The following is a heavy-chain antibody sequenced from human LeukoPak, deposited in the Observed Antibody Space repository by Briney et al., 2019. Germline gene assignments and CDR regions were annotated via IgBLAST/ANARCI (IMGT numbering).Heavy chain of an antibody. D-gene: IGHD3-10*01. J-gene: IGHJ5*02. CDR3: ARDRRGSGKRWFDP. CDR1: GYTFTSYA. Sequence: ASVKVSCKASGYTFTSYAMNWVRQAPGQGLEWMGWINTNTGNPTYAQGFTGRFVFSLDTSVSTAYLQISSLKAEDTAVYYCARDRRGSGKRWFDPWGQGTLVTVSS. V-gene: IGHV7-4-1*02. CDR2: INTNTGNP.